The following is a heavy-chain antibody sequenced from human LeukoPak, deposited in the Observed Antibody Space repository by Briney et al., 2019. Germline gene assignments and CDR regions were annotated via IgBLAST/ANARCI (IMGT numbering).Heavy chain of an antibody. J-gene: IGHJ4*02. CDR1: GGSISRYY. CDR2: IYTSGST. Sequence: SETLSLTCTVPGGSISRYYWSCIRQPPGTGLEWIGRIYTSGSTNYNPSLKSRVTMSVDTSKNQFSLKLSSVTAADTAVYYCARDRNYYDSSGSPLYFDCWGQGTLVTVSS. V-gene: IGHV4-4*07. D-gene: IGHD3-22*01. CDR3: ARDRNYYDSSGSPLYFDC.